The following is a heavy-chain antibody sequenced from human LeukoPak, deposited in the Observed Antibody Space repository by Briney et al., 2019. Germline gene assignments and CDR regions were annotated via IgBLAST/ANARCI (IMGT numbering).Heavy chain of an antibody. V-gene: IGHV3-21*01. J-gene: IGHJ3*02. CDR1: GFTFSSYS. CDR2: ISSSSSYI. Sequence: GGSLRLSCAASGFTFSSYSMNWVRQAPGKGLEWVSSISSSSSYIYYADSVKGRFTISRDNAKNSLYLQMNSLRAEDTAVYYCARDMTEDTAMVEDDAFDIWGQGTMVTVSS. CDR3: ARDMTEDTAMVEDDAFDI. D-gene: IGHD5-18*01.